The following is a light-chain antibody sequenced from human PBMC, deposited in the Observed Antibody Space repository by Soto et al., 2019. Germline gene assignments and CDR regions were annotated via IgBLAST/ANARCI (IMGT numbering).Light chain of an antibody. CDR2: AAS. Sequence: DFQMTQSPSFVSASVGAIVPITCRSSHGIISLLACYQHKPWRAPKLLIHAASSLESGFPSRFSGSGSVTDLDRTISSLQHEDFATYYCHQTTSLPLPFGDGTTVEIQ. V-gene: IGKV1-12*01. CDR1: HGIISL. J-gene: IGKJ4*01. CDR3: HQTTSLPLP.